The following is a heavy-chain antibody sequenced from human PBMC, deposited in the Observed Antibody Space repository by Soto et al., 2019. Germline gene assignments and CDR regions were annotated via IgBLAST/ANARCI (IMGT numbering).Heavy chain of an antibody. CDR2: IIPILGTA. CDR1: GGTFNNNA. D-gene: IGHD3-22*01. V-gene: IGHV1-69*01. CDR3: ARPYDSSDYYGGGMDV. Sequence: QVQLVQSGAEVNKPGSSVKVSCKASGGTFNNNAISWVRQAPGQGLEWMGGIIPILGTANYAQKFRGRVTITADESTSTGYMDLSSLRSEDTAVYYCARPYDSSDYYGGGMDVWGQGTTVTVSS. J-gene: IGHJ6*02.